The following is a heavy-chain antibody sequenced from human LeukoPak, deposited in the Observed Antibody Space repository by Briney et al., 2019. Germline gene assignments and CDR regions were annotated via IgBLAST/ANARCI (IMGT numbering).Heavy chain of an antibody. CDR1: GFTFDDYA. V-gene: IGHV3-9*03. CDR3: AKDGTPYGSGSYYNYFDY. Sequence: GGSLRLSCAASGFTFDDYAMHWVRQAPGKGLEWVSGISWNSGSIGYADSVKGRFTISRDNAKNSLYLQMNSLRAEDMALYYCAKDGTPYGSGSYYNYFDYWGQGTLVTVSS. D-gene: IGHD3-10*01. J-gene: IGHJ4*02. CDR2: ISWNSGSI.